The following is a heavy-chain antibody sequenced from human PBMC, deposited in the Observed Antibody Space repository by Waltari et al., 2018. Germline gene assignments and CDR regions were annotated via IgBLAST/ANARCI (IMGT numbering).Heavy chain of an antibody. CDR3: ASDPSMQHVAAGGY. Sequence: EVQVVESGGGVVQPGGSLRLSCLTSGFSFSSYTMNGVRQAPGKGLEWVSSIIPNSIKTYYLESVRGRFTISRDNARNSLYLQMDSLRVEDSAVYYCASDPSMQHVAAGGYWGQGTLVTVSS. V-gene: IGHV3-21*01. D-gene: IGHD2-8*01. CDR1: GFSFSSYT. CDR2: IIPNSIKT. J-gene: IGHJ4*02.